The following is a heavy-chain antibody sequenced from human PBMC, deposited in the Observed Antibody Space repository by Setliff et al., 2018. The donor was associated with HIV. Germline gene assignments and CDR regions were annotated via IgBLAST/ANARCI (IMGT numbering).Heavy chain of an antibody. D-gene: IGHD4-17*01. J-gene: IGHJ4*02. CDR2: IYYSGST. V-gene: IGHV4-61*01. CDR1: GGSVGSGSYY. CDR3: ARDPPGYGASKDY. Sequence: TSETLSLTCIVSGGSVGSGSYYWSWIRQSPGKGLEWLGYIYYSGSTTYNPSLRSRVTISIDTSKNQFSLNLRSVTAADTAVYYCARDPPGYGASKDYWGQGKLVTVSS.